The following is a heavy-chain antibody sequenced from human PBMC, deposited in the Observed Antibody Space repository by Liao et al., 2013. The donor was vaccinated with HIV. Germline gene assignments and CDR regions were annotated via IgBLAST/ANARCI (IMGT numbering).Heavy chain of an antibody. J-gene: IGHJ4*02. CDR1: GGSISSFQ. Sequence: QLQLQESGPGLVKPSETLPLTCTVSGGSISSFQWNWIRQPAGKGLEWIGHIYTSGTANYNPSLKSRITISLDISKNQFSLNLASVTAADTAVYFCARSGDLCGGSCPFDSWGQGTVVTVSS. D-gene: IGHD2-15*01. V-gene: IGHV4-4*07. CDR2: IYTSGTA. CDR3: ARSGDLCGGSCPFDS.